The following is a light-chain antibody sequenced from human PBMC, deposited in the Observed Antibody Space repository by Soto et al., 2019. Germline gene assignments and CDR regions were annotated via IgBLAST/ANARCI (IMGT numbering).Light chain of an antibody. J-gene: IGLJ2*01. V-gene: IGLV3-9*01. CDR2: RDS. Sequence: SYELTQPLSVSVALGQTARITCGGNNIGSKNVHWYQQKPGQAPVLVIYRDSNRPSGIPERFSGSNSGNTATLTISRAQAGDEADYYCQVWDSSTAYVVFGRGTKLTVL. CDR1: NIGSKN. CDR3: QVWDSSTAYVV.